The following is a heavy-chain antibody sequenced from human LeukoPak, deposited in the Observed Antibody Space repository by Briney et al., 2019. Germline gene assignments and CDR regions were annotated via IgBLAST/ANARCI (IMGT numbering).Heavy chain of an antibody. CDR3: ARDWSGYNSGWSSLGH. J-gene: IGHJ4*02. D-gene: IGHD6-19*01. Sequence: GGSLRLSCAASGFSLDDYGMTSVRQVPGKGLEWVSGINWNGGSTGYADSVKGRFTISRDNAKNSLYLQMNSLRAEDTALYYCARDWSGYNSGWSSLGHWGQGTLVTVSS. CDR1: GFSLDDYG. CDR2: INWNGGST. V-gene: IGHV3-20*04.